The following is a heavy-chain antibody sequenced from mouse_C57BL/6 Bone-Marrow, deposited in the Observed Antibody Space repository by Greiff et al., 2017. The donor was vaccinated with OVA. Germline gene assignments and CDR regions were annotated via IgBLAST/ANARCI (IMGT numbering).Heavy chain of an antibody. CDR2: IRLKSDNYAT. CDR3: TGHLRLWLRDY. J-gene: IGHJ2*01. V-gene: IGHV6-3*01. CDR1: GFTFSNYW. Sequence: EVQGVESGGGLVQPGGSMKLSCVASGFTFSNYWMNWVRQSPEKGLEWVAQIRLKSDNYATHYAESVKGRFTISRDDSKSSVYLQMNNLRAEDTGIYYCTGHLRLWLRDYWGQGTTLTVSS. D-gene: IGHD2-2*01.